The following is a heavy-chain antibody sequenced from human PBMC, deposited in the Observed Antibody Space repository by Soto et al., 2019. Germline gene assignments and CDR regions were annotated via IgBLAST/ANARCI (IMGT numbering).Heavy chain of an antibody. CDR2: VHHSGNT. D-gene: IGHD3-16*02. CDR3: ARGISYRWVY. Sequence: QVQLQESGPGLVKPSGTLSLTCTVSGDSLSTDYWWSWVRQPPGKGLEWIGAVHHSGNTNYIQSLKSRFAMSVDKSNHQVSLELTSVAAADTAVYYCARGISYRWVYWGQGTLVTVSS. CDR1: GDSLSTDYW. V-gene: IGHV4-4*02. J-gene: IGHJ4*02.